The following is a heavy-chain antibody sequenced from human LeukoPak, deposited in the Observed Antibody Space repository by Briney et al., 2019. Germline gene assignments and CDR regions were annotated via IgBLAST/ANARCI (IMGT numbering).Heavy chain of an antibody. J-gene: IGHJ5*02. CDR3: AKDRHAPGRYCSSTSCLPFDP. CDR1: GFTVSSNY. V-gene: IGHV3-23*01. Sequence: GGSLRLSCAVSGFTVSSNYMSWVRQAPGKGLEWVSAISGSGGSTYYADSVKGRFTISRDNSEKKLYLQMNSLRAEDTAVYYCAKDRHAPGRYCSSTSCLPFDPWGQGTLVTVSS. D-gene: IGHD2-2*01. CDR2: ISGSGGST.